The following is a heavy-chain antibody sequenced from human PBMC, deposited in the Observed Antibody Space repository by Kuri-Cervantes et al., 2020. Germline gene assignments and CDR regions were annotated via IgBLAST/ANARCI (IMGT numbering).Heavy chain of an antibody. V-gene: IGHV3-23*01. Sequence: GGSLRLSCAASGFTLSTYAMSWVRQAPGKGLEWVSVISGSDSGTYYADSVKGRFTIPRDNSKNTLYLQMNSLRAEDTAVYYCARGRIGPKPRGRYYYYMDVWGKGTTVTVSS. CDR2: ISGSDSGT. CDR1: GFTLSTYA. CDR3: ARGRIGPKPRGRYYYYMDV. D-gene: IGHD2/OR15-2a*01. J-gene: IGHJ6*03.